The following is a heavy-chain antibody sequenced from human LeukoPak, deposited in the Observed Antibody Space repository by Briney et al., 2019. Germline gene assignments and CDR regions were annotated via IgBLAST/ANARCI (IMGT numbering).Heavy chain of an antibody. CDR2: MSYDGSNK. Sequence: GRSLRLSCAASGFAFSAYGMEWVRQAPGKGLEWVAVMSYDGSNKDYADSVKGRFTISRDNYKNTLYVQMNSLRAEDTALYYCAKDSSGGWLRSYYFDSWGQGTLVTVSS. J-gene: IGHJ4*02. CDR3: AKDSSGGWLRSYYFDS. V-gene: IGHV3-30*18. D-gene: IGHD5-24*01. CDR1: GFAFSAYG.